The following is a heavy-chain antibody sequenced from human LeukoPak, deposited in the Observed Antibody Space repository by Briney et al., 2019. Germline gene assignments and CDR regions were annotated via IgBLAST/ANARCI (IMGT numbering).Heavy chain of an antibody. CDR1: GFTFSSYG. J-gene: IGHJ4*02. CDR3: AKVGRIAVTPKYYFDY. CDR2: IRYDGSNK. V-gene: IGHV3-30*02. D-gene: IGHD6-19*01. Sequence: PGGSLRLSCAASGFTFSSYGMHWVRQAPGKGLEWVAFIRYDGSNKYYADSVKGRFTISRDNSKNTLYLQMNSLRAEDTAVYYCAKVGRIAVTPKYYFDYWGQGTLVTVSS.